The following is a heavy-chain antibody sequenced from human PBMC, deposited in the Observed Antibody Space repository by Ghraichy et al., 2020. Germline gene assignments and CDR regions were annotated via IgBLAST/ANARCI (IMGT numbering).Heavy chain of an antibody. V-gene: IGHV3-7*03. CDR2: IKQDGSAE. Sequence: GGSLRLSCAASGFTVNSYWMSWVRQAPGRGLEWVAIIKQDGSAEYYVDSVKGRFSISRDNAKNSLYLQMNSLRAEDTAVYYCAGGYYRLSDYWGQGTLVTVSS. CDR1: GFTVNSYW. CDR3: AGGYYRLSDY. J-gene: IGHJ4*02. D-gene: IGHD3-22*01.